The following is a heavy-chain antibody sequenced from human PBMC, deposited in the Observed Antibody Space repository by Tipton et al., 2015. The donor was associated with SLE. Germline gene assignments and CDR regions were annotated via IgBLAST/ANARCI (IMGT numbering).Heavy chain of an antibody. J-gene: IGHJ3*02. Sequence: RSLRLSCAASGFTFSSHGMHWVRQAPGKGLEWVAFIRYDGSNKYYADSVKGRFTISRDNSKNTLYLQMNSLKTEDTAVYYCARRPIVGATWGAFDIWGQGTMVTVSS. CDR3: ARRPIVGATWGAFDI. D-gene: IGHD1-26*01. V-gene: IGHV3-33*01. CDR2: IRYDGSNK. CDR1: GFTFSSHG.